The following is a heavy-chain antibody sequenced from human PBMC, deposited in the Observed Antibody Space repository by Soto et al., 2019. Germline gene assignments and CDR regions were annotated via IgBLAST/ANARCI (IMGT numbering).Heavy chain of an antibody. V-gene: IGHV3-53*01. D-gene: IGHD3-16*01. CDR3: ARDPGNNYDTH. Sequence: GGSLRLSCAASGVSVSSNYMSWVRQAPGKGLEWVSIIYSGGITDYADSVKGRFTISRDNSKNTLYLQMSSLRAEDTAVYYCARDPGNNYDTHWGQGTLVTVSS. J-gene: IGHJ4*02. CDR2: IYSGGIT. CDR1: GVSVSSNY.